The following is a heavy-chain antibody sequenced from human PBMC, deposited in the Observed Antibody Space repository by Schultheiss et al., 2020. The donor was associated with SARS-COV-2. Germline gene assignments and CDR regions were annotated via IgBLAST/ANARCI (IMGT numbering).Heavy chain of an antibody. CDR3: ARGKRLRFLVRFDP. J-gene: IGHJ5*02. V-gene: IGHV4-39*07. CDR1: GGSVSSGSYY. Sequence: SETLSLTCTVSGGSVSSGSYYWSWIRQPPGKGLEWIGEINHSGSTNYNPSLKSRVTISVDTSKNQFSLQLNSVTPEDTAVYYCARGKRLRFLVRFDPWGQGTLVTVSS. D-gene: IGHD3-3*01. CDR2: INHSGST.